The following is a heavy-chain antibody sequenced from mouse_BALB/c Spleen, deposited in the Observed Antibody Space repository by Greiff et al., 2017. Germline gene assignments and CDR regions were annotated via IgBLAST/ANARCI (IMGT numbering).Heavy chain of an antibody. V-gene: IGHV4-2*02. CDR3: ARRLRLGAMDY. J-gene: IGHJ4*01. D-gene: IGHD1-2*01. Sequence: EVKLMESGGGLVQPGGSLNLSCAASGFDFSRYWMSWARQAPGKGQEWIGEINPGSSTINYTPSLKDKFIISRDNAKNTLYLQMSKVRSEDTALYYCARRLRLGAMDYWGQGTSVTVSS. CDR2: INPGSSTI. CDR1: GFDFSRYW.